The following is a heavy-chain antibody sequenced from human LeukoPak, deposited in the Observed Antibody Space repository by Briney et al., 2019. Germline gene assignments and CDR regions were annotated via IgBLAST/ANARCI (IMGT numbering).Heavy chain of an antibody. D-gene: IGHD2-15*01. J-gene: IGHJ5*02. CDR1: GGTFSSYA. CDR3: ARPEGDCSGGSCRVVWFDP. V-gene: IGHV1-69*13. Sequence: EASVKVSCKASGGTFSSYAISWVRQAPGQGLEWMGGIIPIFGTANYAQKFQGRVTITADESTSTAYMELSGLRSEDTAVYYCARPEGDCSGGSCRVVWFDPWGQGTLVTVSS. CDR2: IIPIFGTA.